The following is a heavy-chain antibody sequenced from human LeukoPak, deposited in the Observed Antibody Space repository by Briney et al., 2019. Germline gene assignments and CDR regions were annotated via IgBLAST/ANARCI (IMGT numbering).Heavy chain of an antibody. Sequence: PGGSLRLSCAASGLTFSNSWMHWVRQAPGKGLVWVSRINNDGSYSSYADSVKGRFTISRDTAKNTLYLQMNSLRAEDTAVYFCARVSGLGMNEYLQHWGQGTLVTVSS. J-gene: IGHJ1*01. D-gene: IGHD3-10*01. V-gene: IGHV3-74*01. CDR1: GLTFSNSW. CDR3: ARVSGLGMNEYLQH. CDR2: INNDGSYS.